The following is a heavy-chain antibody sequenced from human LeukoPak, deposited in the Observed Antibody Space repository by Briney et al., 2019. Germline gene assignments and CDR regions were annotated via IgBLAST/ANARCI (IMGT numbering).Heavy chain of an antibody. Sequence: ASVKVSCKASGGTLSNHAVSWVRQAPGQGLEWMGRIIPIFGTANYAQKFQGRVTITTDESTSTAYMELSSLRSEDTAVYYCARTPSSGWYHGEEFDYWGQGTLVTVSS. CDR3: ARTPSSGWYHGEEFDY. J-gene: IGHJ4*02. CDR2: IIPIFGTA. CDR1: GGTLSNHA. D-gene: IGHD6-19*01. V-gene: IGHV1-69*05.